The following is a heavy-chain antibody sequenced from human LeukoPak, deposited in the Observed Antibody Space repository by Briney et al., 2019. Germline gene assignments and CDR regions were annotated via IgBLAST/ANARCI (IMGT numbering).Heavy chain of an antibody. CDR1: GYTFTSYD. CDR3: ARSEQFPYYMDV. J-gene: IGHJ6*03. V-gene: IGHV1-2*02. Sequence: ASVKVSCKASGYTFTSYDINGVRQATGQGVEWMGWIYPNSGGTNYAQKFQGRVTMTRDTSISTAYMELNRLRSDDTAVYYCARSEQFPYYMDVWGKGTTVTVSS. CDR2: IYPNSGGT. D-gene: IGHD6-19*01.